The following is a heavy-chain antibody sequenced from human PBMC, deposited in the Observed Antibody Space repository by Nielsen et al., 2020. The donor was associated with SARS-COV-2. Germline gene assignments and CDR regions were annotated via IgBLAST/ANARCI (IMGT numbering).Heavy chain of an antibody. CDR3: AKDRVVAGAGSWYFDL. Sequence: GGSLRLSCAASGFTFDDYAMHWVRQAPGKGLEWVSGISWNSGSIGYADSVKGRFTISRDNAKNSLYLQMNSLRAEDTALYYCAKDRVVAGAGSWYFDLWGRGTLVTVSS. CDR1: GFTFDDYA. J-gene: IGHJ2*01. V-gene: IGHV3-9*01. CDR2: ISWNSGSI. D-gene: IGHD6-19*01.